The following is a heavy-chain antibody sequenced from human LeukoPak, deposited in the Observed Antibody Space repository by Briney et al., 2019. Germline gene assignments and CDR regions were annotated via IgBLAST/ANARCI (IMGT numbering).Heavy chain of an antibody. J-gene: IGHJ5*02. CDR2: ISGSGGST. CDR1: GFTFSSYA. V-gene: IGHV3-23*01. D-gene: IGHD6-19*01. CDR3: AKGGSGWYLNWFDP. Sequence: GGSLRLSCAASGFTFSSYAMSWVRQAPGKGLEWVSAISGSGGSTYYADSVKGRFTISRDNSKNTLYPQMNSLRAEDTAVYYCAKGGSGWYLNWFDPWGQGTLVTVSS.